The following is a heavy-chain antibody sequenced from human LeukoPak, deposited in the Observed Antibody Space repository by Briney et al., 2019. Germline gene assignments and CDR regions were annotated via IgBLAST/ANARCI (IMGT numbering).Heavy chain of an antibody. D-gene: IGHD3-10*01. CDR2: IYPGDSDT. CDR1: GYTFISYR. CDR3: ARVDGSGTYYYTFDY. J-gene: IGHJ4*02. Sequence: PGESLKISFKTSGYTFISYRIAWVRQMPGKGLEWMGIIYPGDSDTGYSPSFQGQVTISADKSISTAHLQWSSLTASDTAMYYCARVDGSGTYYYTFDYWGQGTLVTVSS. V-gene: IGHV5-51*01.